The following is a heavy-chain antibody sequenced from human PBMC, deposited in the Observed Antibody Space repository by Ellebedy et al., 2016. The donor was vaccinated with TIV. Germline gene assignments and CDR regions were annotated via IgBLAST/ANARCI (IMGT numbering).Heavy chain of an antibody. J-gene: IGHJ4*02. D-gene: IGHD6-13*01. Sequence: MPSETLSLTCTVPGGSISSYYWNWVRQPPGKGLEWIGNIFYSGNTNYNPSLQSRVTISVDTSKNQFSLKLTSVTAADTAVYYCARATAGHSSSSIGYWGQGILVTVSS. V-gene: IGHV4-59*01. CDR2: IFYSGNT. CDR1: GGSISSYY. CDR3: ARATAGHSSSSIGY.